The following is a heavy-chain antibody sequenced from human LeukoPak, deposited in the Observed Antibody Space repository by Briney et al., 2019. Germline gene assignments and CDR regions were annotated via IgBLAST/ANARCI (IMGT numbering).Heavy chain of an antibody. J-gene: IGHJ5*02. CDR1: GFTFSSYG. CDR2: IWYDGSNK. V-gene: IGHV3-33*01. Sequence: PGRSLRLSCAASGFTFSSYGMHWVRQAPGKGLEWVAVIWYDGSNKYYADSVKGRFTISRDNSKNTLYLQMNSLRAEDTAVYYCARDLLARTGTGGNWFDPWGQGTLVTVSS. D-gene: IGHD3/OR15-3a*01. CDR3: ARDLLARTGTGGNWFDP.